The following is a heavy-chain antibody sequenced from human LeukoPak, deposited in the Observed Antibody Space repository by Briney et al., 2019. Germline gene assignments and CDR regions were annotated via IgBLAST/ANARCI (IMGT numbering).Heavy chain of an antibody. D-gene: IGHD3-9*01. Sequence: GGSLRLSRAASRFTFSSYAMHWVRQAPGKGLEWVAVISYDGSNKYYADSVKGRFTISRDNSKNTLYLQMNSLRAEDTAVYYCARDSRYDILTGSFYGMDVWGQGTTVTVSS. J-gene: IGHJ6*02. V-gene: IGHV3-30-3*01. CDR2: ISYDGSNK. CDR3: ARDSRYDILTGSFYGMDV. CDR1: RFTFSSYA.